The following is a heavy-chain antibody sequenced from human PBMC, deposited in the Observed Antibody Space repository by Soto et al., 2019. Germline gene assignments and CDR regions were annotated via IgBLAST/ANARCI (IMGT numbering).Heavy chain of an antibody. D-gene: IGHD4-4*01. V-gene: IGHV1-69*02. CDR1: GGTFSSYT. CDR3: AIGATVTPPKFDY. Sequence: QVQLVQSGAEVKKPGSSVKVSCKASGGTFSSYTISWVLQAPGQGLEWMGRIIPILGIANYAQKFQGRVTITADKSTSTAYMELSSLRSEDTAVYYCAIGATVTPPKFDYWGQGTLVTVSS. J-gene: IGHJ4*02. CDR2: IIPILGIA.